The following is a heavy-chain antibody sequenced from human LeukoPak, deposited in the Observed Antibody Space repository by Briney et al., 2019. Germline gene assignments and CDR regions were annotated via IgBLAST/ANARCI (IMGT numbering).Heavy chain of an antibody. J-gene: IGHJ4*02. CDR1: GYSISSGYY. CDR3: AKHYMGSSYNHGLDC. Sequence: SETLSLTCTVSGYSISSGYYWGWIRQPPGKGLEWIGNIYHSGRTYYNPSLKSRVTISVDTSKNQFSLKLSSVTAADTALYYCAKHYMGSSYNHGLDCWGQGTLVTVSS. V-gene: IGHV4-38-2*02. D-gene: IGHD3-10*01. CDR2: IYHSGRT.